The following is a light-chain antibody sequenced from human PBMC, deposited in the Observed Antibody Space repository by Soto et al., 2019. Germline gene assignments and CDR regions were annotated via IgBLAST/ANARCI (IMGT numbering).Light chain of an antibody. Sequence: DIQMTQSPSSLSPSVGDRFTITCQASQDITNYLNWYQQKPGKAPKLLIYDASNLETGVPSRFSGSGSGTDFTFTISSLQPEDIATYYCQQYDNLPTFGQGTRLEIK. CDR2: DAS. CDR1: QDITNY. CDR3: QQYDNLPT. J-gene: IGKJ5*01. V-gene: IGKV1-33*01.